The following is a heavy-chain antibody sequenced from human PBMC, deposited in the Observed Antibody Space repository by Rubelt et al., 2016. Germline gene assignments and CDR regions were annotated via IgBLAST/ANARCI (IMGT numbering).Heavy chain of an antibody. Sequence: APGKGLEWVAVIWYDGSNKYYADSVKGRFTISRDNSKNKLYLQMNSLRAEDTAVYYCARDLTSGYFDHWGQGTLVTVSS. D-gene: IGHD3-10*01. CDR3: ARDLTSGYFDH. J-gene: IGHJ4*02. V-gene: IGHV3-33*01. CDR2: IWYDGSNK.